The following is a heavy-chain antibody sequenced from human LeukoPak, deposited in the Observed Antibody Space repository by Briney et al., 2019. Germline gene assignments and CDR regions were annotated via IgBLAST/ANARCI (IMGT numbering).Heavy chain of an antibody. Sequence: GGSLRLSCAAPGFTFSSYAMSWVRQAPGKGLEWVSAISGSGGSTYYADSVKGRFTISRDNSKNTLYLQMNSLRAEDTAVYYCAKDLRRARGSSSWGDYFDYWGQGTLVTVSS. V-gene: IGHV3-23*01. J-gene: IGHJ4*02. D-gene: IGHD6-6*01. CDR2: ISGSGGST. CDR1: GFTFSSYA. CDR3: AKDLRRARGSSSWGDYFDY.